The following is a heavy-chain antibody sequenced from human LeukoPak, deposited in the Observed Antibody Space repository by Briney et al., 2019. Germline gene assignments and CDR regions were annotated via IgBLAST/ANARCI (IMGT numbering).Heavy chain of an antibody. Sequence: GESLKISCKASGYSFTNYWIGWVRQMPGKGLEWRGIIYPSDSDIRYSPSFQGQVTISADKSINTAYLQWSSLKASDTAIYYCARAGTSNYRFFDSWGQGTLVTVSS. J-gene: IGHJ4*02. CDR2: IYPSDSDI. CDR1: GYSFTNYW. V-gene: IGHV5-51*01. D-gene: IGHD4-11*01. CDR3: ARAGTSNYRFFDS.